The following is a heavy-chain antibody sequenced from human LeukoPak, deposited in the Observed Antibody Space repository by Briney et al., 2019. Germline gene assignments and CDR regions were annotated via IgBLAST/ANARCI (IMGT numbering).Heavy chain of an antibody. CDR2: INSDGSST. J-gene: IGHJ6*03. CDR3: ARDQYDFWSGYSFYYYYYMDV. V-gene: IGHV3-74*01. CDR1: GFTFSSYW. Sequence: GGSLRLSCAASGFTFSSYWMHWVRQAPGKGLVWVSRINSDGSSTSYADSVKGRFTISRDDAKNTLYLQMNSLRAEDTAVYYCARDQYDFWSGYSFYYYYYMDVWGKGTTVTVSS. D-gene: IGHD3-3*01.